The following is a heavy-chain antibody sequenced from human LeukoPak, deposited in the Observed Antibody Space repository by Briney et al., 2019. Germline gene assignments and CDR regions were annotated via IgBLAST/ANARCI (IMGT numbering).Heavy chain of an antibody. CDR2: ISYDGSNK. CDR3: ARETTISGGIAVAGPQSYIYYMDV. CDR1: GFTFSSYA. D-gene: IGHD6-19*01. Sequence: GGSLRLSCAASGFTFSSYAMHWVRQAPGKGLEWMAVISYDGSNKYYADSVKGRFTISRDNSKNTLYLQMNSLRAEDTAVYYCARETTISGGIAVAGPQSYIYYMDVWGKGTAVTISS. V-gene: IGHV3-30*04. J-gene: IGHJ6*03.